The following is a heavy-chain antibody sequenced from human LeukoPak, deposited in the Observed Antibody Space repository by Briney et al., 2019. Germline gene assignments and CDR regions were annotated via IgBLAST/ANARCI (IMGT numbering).Heavy chain of an antibody. CDR3: ARSIGVTSGGVGV. Sequence: GGSMRLSCAASGFTFSDYNMNWDRQAAGKGREWVSYITNSGTTIHYADSVKGRFTISRDNAKHSLYMQMNSLRAEDTAVYYCARSIGVTSGGVGVWGQGTAVTVSS. D-gene: IGHD2-15*01. J-gene: IGHJ6*02. CDR2: ITNSGTTI. CDR1: GFTFSDYN. V-gene: IGHV3-11*01.